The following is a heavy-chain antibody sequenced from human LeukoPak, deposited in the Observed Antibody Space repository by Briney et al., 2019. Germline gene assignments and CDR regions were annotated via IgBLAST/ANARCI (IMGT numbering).Heavy chain of an antibody. Sequence: GGSLSLSCAASGFTLSSSAMNWVRQAPGKGLEWVSVISGSGSSDTYYADSVRGRFTISRDNSKNTLYLQMNSLRAEDTAIYYCAKGPTRGYWGQGTLVTVSS. CDR3: AKGPTRGY. D-gene: IGHD1-26*01. CDR2: ISGSGSSDT. CDR1: GFTLSSSA. J-gene: IGHJ4*02. V-gene: IGHV3-23*01.